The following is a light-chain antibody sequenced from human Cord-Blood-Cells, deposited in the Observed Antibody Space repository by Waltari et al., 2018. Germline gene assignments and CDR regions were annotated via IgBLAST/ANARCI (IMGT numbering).Light chain of an antibody. J-gene: IGLJ3*02. CDR1: SSDVGSYNL. CDR3: CSYAGSSTWV. V-gene: IGLV2-23*01. Sequence: QSALTQPASVSGSPGQSITISCTGTSSDVGSYNLVSWYQQHPGKAPKLRIYEGSKRPSGVSNRFSGSKYGNTASLTISGLQAEEEADYYCCSYAGSSTWVFGGGTKLTVL. CDR2: EGS.